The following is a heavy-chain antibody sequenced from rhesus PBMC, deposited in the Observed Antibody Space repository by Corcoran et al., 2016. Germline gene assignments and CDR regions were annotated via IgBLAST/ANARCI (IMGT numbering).Heavy chain of an antibody. Sequence: VQLVESGGGLAKPGGSLRLSCAASGFTLSGYWVHWVRQVPGKGLEWISGINSAGRMTYCADSVKGRFTISRENAKNTLFLQMDGLRAEDTAVYYCAVQYSNFGGWYFDLWGPGTPITISS. CDR1: GFTLSGYW. CDR2: INSAGRMT. CDR3: AVQYSNFGGWYFDL. J-gene: IGHJ2*01. V-gene: IGHV3-14*01. D-gene: IGHD4-23*01.